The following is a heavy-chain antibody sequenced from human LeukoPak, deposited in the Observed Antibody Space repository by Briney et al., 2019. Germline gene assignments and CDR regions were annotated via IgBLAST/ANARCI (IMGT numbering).Heavy chain of an antibody. Sequence: GGSLRLSCTTSGISFSNYAMSWVRQAPGKGLEWVSSVSGSGGSTYYANYGKGRVSISIDNSKNTVYLEMNSLRAEDRAVYYCAKGGRNYDFWRFDSWGQGTLVTVSS. J-gene: IGHJ5*01. D-gene: IGHD3-3*01. CDR1: GISFSNYA. CDR2: VSGSGGST. CDR3: AKGGRNYDFWRFDS. V-gene: IGHV3-23*01.